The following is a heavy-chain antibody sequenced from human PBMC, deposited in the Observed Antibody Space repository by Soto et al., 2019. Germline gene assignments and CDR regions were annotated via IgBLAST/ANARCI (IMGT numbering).Heavy chain of an antibody. CDR2: INHSGST. J-gene: IGHJ4*02. CDR3: ARVPIVGATIGGYFDY. D-gene: IGHD1-26*01. CDR1: GVSFSGYY. V-gene: IGHV4-34*01. Sequence: SETLSLTCAVYGVSFSGYYWSWIRQPPGKGLEWIGEINHSGSTNYNPSLKSRVTISVDTSKNQFSLKLSSVTAADTAVYYCARVPIVGATIGGYFDYWGQGTLVTVSS.